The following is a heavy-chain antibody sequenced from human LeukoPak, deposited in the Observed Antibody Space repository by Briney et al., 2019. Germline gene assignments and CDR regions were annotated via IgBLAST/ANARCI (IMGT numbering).Heavy chain of an antibody. J-gene: IGHJ3*02. V-gene: IGHV3-23*01. D-gene: IGHD2-21*02. Sequence: GGSLRLFCAASGFTFSNYAMSWVRQAPGKGLEWVSAISATGGSTYYVDSVKGRFTISRDNSKNTLYLQMNSLRAGYTAVYYCAKGPRTAPDDAFDIWGQGTMVTVSS. CDR1: GFTFSNYA. CDR2: ISATGGST. CDR3: AKGPRTAPDDAFDI.